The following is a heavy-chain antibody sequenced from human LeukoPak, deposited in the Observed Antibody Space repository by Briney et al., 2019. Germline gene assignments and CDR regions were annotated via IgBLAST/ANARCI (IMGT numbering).Heavy chain of an antibody. CDR1: GFTFSSYD. CDR2: IDTAGDT. Sequence: GRSLRLSCAASGFTFSSYDMHWVRQATGKGLEWVSAIDTAGDTYYPGSVKGRFTISRENAKNSSYLQMNSLRAGDTAVYYCARQLYGGKSVGAFDIWGQGTMVTVSS. CDR3: ARQLYGGKSVGAFDI. D-gene: IGHD4-23*01. J-gene: IGHJ3*02. V-gene: IGHV3-13*04.